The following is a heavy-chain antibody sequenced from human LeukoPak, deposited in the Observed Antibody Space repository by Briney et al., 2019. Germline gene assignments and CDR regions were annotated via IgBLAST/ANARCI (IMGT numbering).Heavy chain of an antibody. CDR1: DHTLNIYW. J-gene: IGHJ4*02. V-gene: IGHV5-51*01. D-gene: IGHD2-21*01. Sequence: GESLKISCKESDHTLNIYWIAWVRQMPGRGLVWMGIIFLDDSQIEYNPSFQGQITISADKSVKTAYLQWDSLQTSDTALYYCATSTYSVAAHIDYWGQGTPVTVST. CDR2: IFLDDSQI. CDR3: ATSTYSVAAHIDY.